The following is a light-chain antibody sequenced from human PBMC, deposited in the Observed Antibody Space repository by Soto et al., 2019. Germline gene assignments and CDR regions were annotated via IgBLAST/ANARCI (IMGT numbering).Light chain of an antibody. V-gene: IGKV1-5*01. CDR1: QNIRSW. J-gene: IGKJ5*01. CDR3: QQYKSYPGT. Sequence: DIQMTQSPSTLSASAGGRVTITCRASQNIRSWLAWYQQKPGKAPNLLIYDASTLESGVPSRFSGSGAGTEFPLTISSLQPDDFVTYYCQQYKSYPGTFGHGTRLEI. CDR2: DAS.